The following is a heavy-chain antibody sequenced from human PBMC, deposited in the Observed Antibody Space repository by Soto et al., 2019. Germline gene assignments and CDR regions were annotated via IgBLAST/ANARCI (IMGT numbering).Heavy chain of an antibody. J-gene: IGHJ4*02. CDR3: ARGSLGYCSGGSCHDY. CDR2: INHSGST. D-gene: IGHD2-15*01. V-gene: IGHV4-34*01. Sequence: QVQLQQWGAGLLKPSETLSLTCAVYGGSFSGYYWSWIRQPPGKGLEWIGEINHSGSTNYNPSLKSRVTISXXTXKXLFPLKLSSVTAADTAVYYCARGSLGYCSGGSCHDYWGQGTLVTVSS. CDR1: GGSFSGYY.